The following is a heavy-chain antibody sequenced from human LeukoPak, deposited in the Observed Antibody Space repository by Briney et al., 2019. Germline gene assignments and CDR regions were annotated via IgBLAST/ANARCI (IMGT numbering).Heavy chain of an antibody. CDR3: ARDYEERQQLGLYYYYYMDV. V-gene: IGHV1-2*02. J-gene: IGHJ6*03. D-gene: IGHD6-13*01. Sequence: ASVKVSCKASGYTFTSYDINWVRQAPGQGLEWMGWIHPNSGGTNYAQKFQGRVTMTRDTSISTAYMELSRLRSDDTAVYYCARDYEERQQLGLYYYYYMDVWGKGTTVTVSS. CDR1: GYTFTSYD. CDR2: IHPNSGGT.